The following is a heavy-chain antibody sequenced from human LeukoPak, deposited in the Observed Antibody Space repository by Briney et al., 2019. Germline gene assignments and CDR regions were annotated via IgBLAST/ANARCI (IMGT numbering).Heavy chain of an antibody. D-gene: IGHD5-12*01. V-gene: IGHV3-30*04. Sequence: GGSVTLLCAASGFPFTSSAMLWARQTRGKALVGVADMSHEGGYKYYADSVKGLFTISRENSNNTLYLQMNSLTPEDTAVYSCASRLEVATWKPPNDALDIWGQGTMVTVSS. CDR1: GFPFTSSA. J-gene: IGHJ3*02. CDR2: MSHEGGYK. CDR3: ASRLEVATWKPPNDALDI.